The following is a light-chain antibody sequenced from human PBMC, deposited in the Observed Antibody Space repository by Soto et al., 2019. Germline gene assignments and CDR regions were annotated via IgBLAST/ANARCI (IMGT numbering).Light chain of an antibody. CDR2: EVD. CDR3: SSYAGSNRVV. Sequence: QSVLTQPPSASGSPGQSVTISCTGTSSDVGGYKYVSWYQQHPGKAPKLMIYEVDKRPSGVPDRFSGSKSGNTASLTVSGLQADDEADYYCSSYAGSNRVVFGGGTKLTVL. CDR1: SSDVGGYKY. V-gene: IGLV2-8*01. J-gene: IGLJ2*01.